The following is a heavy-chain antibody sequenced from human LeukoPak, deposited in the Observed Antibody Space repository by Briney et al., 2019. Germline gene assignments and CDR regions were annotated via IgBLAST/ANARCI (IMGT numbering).Heavy chain of an antibody. CDR2: ISAYNGNT. Sequence: ASVKVSCKASGYTFTSYGISWVRQAPGQGLEWMGWISAYNGNTNYAQKLQGRVTITTDTSTSTAYMELRSLRSDDTAVYYCARERLRYCSGGSCYSGDYWGQGTLVTVSS. CDR1: GYTFTSYG. CDR3: ARERLRYCSGGSCYSGDY. V-gene: IGHV1-18*01. D-gene: IGHD2-15*01. J-gene: IGHJ4*02.